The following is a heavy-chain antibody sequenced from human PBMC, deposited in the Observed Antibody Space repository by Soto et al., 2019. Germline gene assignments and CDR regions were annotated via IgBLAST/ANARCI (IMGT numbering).Heavy chain of an antibody. Sequence: QVQLVQSGAEVKKPGSSVKVSCKASGGTFSNSVISWVRQAPGQGLEWMGGLIPTFGTTNFAQKFQSRVTIVADDSTNTAYMELTGLRSEDTAVYYCARGGAMGVDYWGQGTLVTVSS. CDR3: ARGGAMGVDY. V-gene: IGHV1-69*01. CDR1: GGTFSNSV. CDR2: LIPTFGTT. J-gene: IGHJ4*02. D-gene: IGHD1-26*01.